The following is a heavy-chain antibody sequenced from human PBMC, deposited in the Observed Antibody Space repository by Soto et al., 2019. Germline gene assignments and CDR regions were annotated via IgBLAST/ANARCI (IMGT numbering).Heavy chain of an antibody. V-gene: IGHV1-18*01. CDR1: GYSFTTYG. CDR2: ISAYNGNT. CDR3: AREGPAPYYYYGMDV. Sequence: ASVKVSCKTSGYSFTTYGISWVRQAPGQGLEWMGWISAYNGNTNYAPKLQDRVSMTTDTSTSTAYMELRSLRSDDTAVYYCAREGPAPYYYYGMDVWGQGSTVTVSS. J-gene: IGHJ6*02.